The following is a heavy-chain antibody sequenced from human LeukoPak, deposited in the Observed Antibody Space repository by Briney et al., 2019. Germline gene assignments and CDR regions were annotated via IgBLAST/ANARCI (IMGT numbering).Heavy chain of an antibody. D-gene: IGHD3-10*01. CDR3: ARDYYGSGSSPHY. J-gene: IGHJ4*02. V-gene: IGHV3-48*04. CDR2: ISSDSSNI. Sequence: GGSLRLSCAASGFTFSSYAMSWVRQAPGKGLEWVSYISSDSSNIYYADSVKGRFTISRDNAKNSLYLQMNSLRAEDTAVYYCARDYYGSGSSPHYWGQGTLVTVSS. CDR1: GFTFSSYA.